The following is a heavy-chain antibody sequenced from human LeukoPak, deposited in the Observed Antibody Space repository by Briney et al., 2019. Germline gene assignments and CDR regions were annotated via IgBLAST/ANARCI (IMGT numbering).Heavy chain of an antibody. Sequence: GASVKVSCKASGYTFTGYYMHWVRQAPGQGLEWMGWINPNSGGTNYAQKFQGRVTMTRDTSISTAYMELSRLRSDDTAVYYCARDGDIVVVPAAMVNYRGQGTLVTVSS. V-gene: IGHV1-2*02. CDR1: GYTFTGYY. J-gene: IGHJ4*02. CDR3: ARDGDIVVVPAAMVNY. D-gene: IGHD2-2*01. CDR2: INPNSGGT.